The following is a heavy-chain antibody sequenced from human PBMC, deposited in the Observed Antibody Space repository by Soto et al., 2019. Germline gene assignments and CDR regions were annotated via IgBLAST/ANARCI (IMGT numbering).Heavy chain of an antibody. CDR2: INAGNGNT. CDR1: GYTFTSYA. J-gene: IGHJ1*01. CDR3: ARVPEYYDILTGYFQH. Sequence: ASVKFSCKASGYTFTSYAMHWVRQAPGQRLEWMGWINAGNGNTKYSQKFQGRVTITRDTSASTAYMELSSLRSEDTAVYYCARVPEYYDILTGYFQHWGQGTLVTVSS. D-gene: IGHD3-9*01. V-gene: IGHV1-3*01.